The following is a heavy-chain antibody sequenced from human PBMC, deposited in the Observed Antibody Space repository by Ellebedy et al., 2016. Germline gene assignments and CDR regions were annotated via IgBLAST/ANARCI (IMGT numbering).Heavy chain of an antibody. CDR3: ARLTGEFTSPDY. Sequence: KVSXXGSGYSFTSYWIGWVRQMPGKGLEWMGIIYPGDSDTRYSPSFQGQVTISADKSISTAYLQWSSLKASDTAMYYCARLTGEFTSPDYWGQGTLVTVSS. V-gene: IGHV5-51*01. J-gene: IGHJ4*02. CDR2: IYPGDSDT. D-gene: IGHD7-27*01. CDR1: GYSFTSYW.